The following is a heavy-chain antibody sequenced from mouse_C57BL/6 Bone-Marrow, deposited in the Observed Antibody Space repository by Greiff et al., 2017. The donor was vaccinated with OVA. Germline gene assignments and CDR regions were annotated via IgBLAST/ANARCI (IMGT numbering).Heavy chain of an antibody. CDR1: GYTFTDYY. V-gene: IGHV1-76*01. J-gene: IGHJ4*01. D-gene: IGHD1-1*01. CDR3: ARGLYYCSSYDAMDY. Sequence: VQLQQSGAELVRPGASVKLSCKASGYTFTDYYINWVKQRPGQGLEWIARIYPGSGNTYYNEKFKGKATLTAEKSSSTAYMQLSSLTSEDSAVYFCARGLYYCSSYDAMDYWGQGTSVTVSS. CDR2: IYPGSGNT.